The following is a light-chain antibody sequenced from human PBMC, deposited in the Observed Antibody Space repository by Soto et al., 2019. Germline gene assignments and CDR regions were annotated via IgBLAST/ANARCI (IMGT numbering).Light chain of an antibody. V-gene: IGKV3-11*01. J-gene: IGKJ5*01. Sequence: EIVLTQSPGTLSLSPGERATLSCRASQSVSSHLAWYQPKPGLAPRLLIYETSNRATGIPARFSGSGSGTDFTLTISSLEPEDFAVYYCQHRSIWPVSFGQGTRLEIK. CDR3: QHRSIWPVS. CDR1: QSVSSH. CDR2: ETS.